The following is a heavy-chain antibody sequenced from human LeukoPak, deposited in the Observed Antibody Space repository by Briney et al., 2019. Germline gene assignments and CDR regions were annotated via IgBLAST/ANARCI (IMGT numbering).Heavy chain of an antibody. V-gene: IGHV1-2*02. CDR2: INPNSGGT. CDR3: ARDGTIFGVVQTIDY. J-gene: IGHJ4*02. Sequence: ASVKVSCRASGYTFTGYYMHWVRQAPGQGLEWMGWINPNSGGTNYAQKFQGRVTMARDTSISTAYMELSRLRSDDTAVYYCARDGTIFGVVQTIDYWGQGTLVTVSS. D-gene: IGHD3-3*01. CDR1: GYTFTGYY.